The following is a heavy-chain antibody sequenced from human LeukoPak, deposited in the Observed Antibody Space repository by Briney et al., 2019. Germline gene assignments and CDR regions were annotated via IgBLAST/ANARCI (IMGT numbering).Heavy chain of an antibody. Sequence: GGSLRLSRAASGFTFRNYVIHWVRQAPGKGLEWVAVASSDLNVKLYADSVKGRFTISRDNSKNTLYLQMNSLRAEDTAVYYCARDRLQFGFDPWGQGTLVTVSS. V-gene: IGHV3-30*14. CDR2: ASSDLNVK. D-gene: IGHD4-11*01. J-gene: IGHJ5*02. CDR1: GFTFRNYV. CDR3: ARDRLQFGFDP.